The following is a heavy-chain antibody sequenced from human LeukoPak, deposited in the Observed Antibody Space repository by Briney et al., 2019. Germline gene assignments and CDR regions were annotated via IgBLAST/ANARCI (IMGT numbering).Heavy chain of an antibody. CDR3: AATHGAKRDY. CDR2: IYYSGST. D-gene: IGHD4/OR15-4a*01. CDR1: GGSISSYY. J-gene: IGHJ4*02. V-gene: IGHV4-59*01. Sequence: SETLFLTCTVSGGSISSYYWSWIRQPPGKGLEWIGYIYYSGSTNYNPSLKSRVTISVDTSKNQFSLKLSSVTAADTAVYYCAATHGAKRDYWGQGTLVTVSS.